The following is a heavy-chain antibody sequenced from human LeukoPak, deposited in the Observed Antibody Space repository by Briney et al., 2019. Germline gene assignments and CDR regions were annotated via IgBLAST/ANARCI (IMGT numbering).Heavy chain of an antibody. Sequence: ASVTVSCTASGYTFTDIDINWIRQATGQGLEWIGWINTKNGNTGYAQKFQGRVTMTRNTSISTAYMELSSLRSEDTAVYYCARVYDSSGYADYWGQGTLVTVSS. V-gene: IGHV1-8*02. CDR3: ARVYDSSGYADY. CDR2: INTKNGNT. J-gene: IGHJ4*02. D-gene: IGHD3-22*01. CDR1: GYTFTDID.